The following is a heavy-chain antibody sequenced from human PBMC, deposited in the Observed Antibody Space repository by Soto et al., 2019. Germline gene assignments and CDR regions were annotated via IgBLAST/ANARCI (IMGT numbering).Heavy chain of an antibody. J-gene: IGHJ2*01. CDR2: ISSSSSTI. D-gene: IGHD6-19*01. CDR1: GFTFSSYS. Sequence: GGSLRLSCAASGFTFSSYSMNWVRQAPGKGLEWVSYISSSSSTIYYADSVKGRFTISRDNAKNSLYLQMNSLRAEDTAVYYCARDRDSSGRRSRYFDLWGRGTLVTVSS. CDR3: ARDRDSSGRRSRYFDL. V-gene: IGHV3-48*01.